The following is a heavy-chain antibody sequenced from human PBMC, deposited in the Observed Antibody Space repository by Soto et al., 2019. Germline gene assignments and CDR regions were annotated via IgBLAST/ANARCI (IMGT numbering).Heavy chain of an antibody. J-gene: IGHJ6*02. CDR2: ISYDGSNK. D-gene: IGHD2-2*01. CDR3: ATHRYCSSTSCYLGLYYYYYGMDV. V-gene: IGHV3-30*03. Sequence: VGSLRLSCAASGFTFSSYGMHWVRQAPGKGLEWVAVISYDGSNKYYADSVKGRFTISRDNSKNTLYLQMNSLRAEDTAVYYCATHRYCSSTSCYLGLYYYYYGMDVWGQGTTVTVSS. CDR1: GFTFSSYG.